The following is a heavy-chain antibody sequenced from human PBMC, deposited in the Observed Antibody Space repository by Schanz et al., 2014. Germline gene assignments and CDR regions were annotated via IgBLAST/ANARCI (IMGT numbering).Heavy chain of an antibody. J-gene: IGHJ1*01. Sequence: VQLLQFGGGVVQPGRSLRLSCAASGFTFSSYAMSWVRQAPGKGLEWVSALSGSGGSTYYADSVKGRFTISRDNAKNSVSLQMRRLRVEDTAVYYCASGVHVSSLQKGLQFWGRGTLVIVSS. CDR3: ASGVHVSSLQKGLQF. V-gene: IGHV3-23*01. D-gene: IGHD3-10*01. CDR1: GFTFSSYA. CDR2: LSGSGGST.